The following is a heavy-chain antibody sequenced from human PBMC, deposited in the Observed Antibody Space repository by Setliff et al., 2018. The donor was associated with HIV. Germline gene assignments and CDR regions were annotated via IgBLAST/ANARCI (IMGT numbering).Heavy chain of an antibody. CDR3: WFGEPVGPFDI. J-gene: IGHJ3*02. Sequence: ASVKVSCKVSGYTFISYYMHWVRQAPGQGLEWMGIINPSGASTSYAQKFQGRVTITADESTSTAYMELSSLRSEDTAVYFCWFGEPVGPFDIWGQGTRVTVSS. CDR1: GYTFISYY. CDR2: INPSGAST. D-gene: IGHD3-10*01. V-gene: IGHV1-46*01.